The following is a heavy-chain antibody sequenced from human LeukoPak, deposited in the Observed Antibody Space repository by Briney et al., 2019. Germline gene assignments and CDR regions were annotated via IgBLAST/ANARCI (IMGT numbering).Heavy chain of an antibody. Sequence: ASVKVSCKASGYTFTGYYLHWVRQAPGQGLEWMGWILPSSGGPYYAQKFRGRITMSRDTSISTAYMELSSLTSDDTAVYYCVRKGEKYGDYDYWGPGALVTVSS. CDR1: GYTFTGYY. CDR3: VRKGEKYGDYDY. D-gene: IGHD4-17*01. J-gene: IGHJ4*02. V-gene: IGHV1-2*02. CDR2: ILPSSGGP.